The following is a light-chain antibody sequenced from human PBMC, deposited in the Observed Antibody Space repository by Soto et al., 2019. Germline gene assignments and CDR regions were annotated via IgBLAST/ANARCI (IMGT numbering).Light chain of an antibody. Sequence: EIVLTQSPVTLSLSPGERATLSCRASQSVSTYLAWYQQKPGQAPRLLIYDASNRATGIPARFSGSGSGTDFTLTITTLQPDDFATYFCQLYNRNTWSFGPGTKVDNK. CDR3: QLYNRNTWS. J-gene: IGKJ1*01. CDR1: QSVSTY. V-gene: IGKV3-11*01. CDR2: DAS.